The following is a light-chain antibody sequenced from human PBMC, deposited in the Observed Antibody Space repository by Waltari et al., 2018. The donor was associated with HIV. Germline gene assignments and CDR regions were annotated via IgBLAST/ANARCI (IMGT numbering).Light chain of an antibody. Sequence: EVVMTQSPATLLESPGKTANLSCRASRSVGSSLAWYHQKPGRGPRLLIYGASSRASDVPPTFSGSGAGTDFTLTISSLEPEDFAVYYCQQRSNSYTFGQGTKLEIK. CDR3: QQRSNSYT. J-gene: IGKJ2*01. CDR2: GAS. CDR1: RSVGSS. V-gene: IGKV3-11*01.